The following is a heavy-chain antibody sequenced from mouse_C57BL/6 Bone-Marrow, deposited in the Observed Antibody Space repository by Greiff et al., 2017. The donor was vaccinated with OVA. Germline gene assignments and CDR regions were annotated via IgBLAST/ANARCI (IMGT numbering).Heavy chain of an antibody. V-gene: IGHV1-42*01. CDR3: ARDGYYWFAY. CDR2: INPSTGGT. CDR1: GYSFTGYY. Sequence: EVQLQQSGPELVKPGASVKISCKASGYSFTGYYMNWVKQSPEKSLEWIGEINPSTGGTTYNQKFKAKATLTVDKSSSTAYMQLKSLTSEDSAVYYCARDGYYWFAYWGQGTLVTVS. J-gene: IGHJ3*01. D-gene: IGHD2-3*01.